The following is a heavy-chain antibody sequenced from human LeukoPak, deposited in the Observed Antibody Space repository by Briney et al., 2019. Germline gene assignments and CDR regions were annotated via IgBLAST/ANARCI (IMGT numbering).Heavy chain of an antibody. J-gene: IGHJ4*02. Sequence: PGGSLRLSCAASGFTFSSYEMNWVRQAPGKGLEWVSYISSSSSYIYYADSVKGRFTISRDNAKNSLYLQMNSLRAEDTAVYYCARAHITIFLALIDYWGQGTLVTVSS. CDR2: ISSSSSYI. CDR1: GFTFSSYE. CDR3: ARAHITIFLALIDY. V-gene: IGHV3-21*05. D-gene: IGHD3-9*01.